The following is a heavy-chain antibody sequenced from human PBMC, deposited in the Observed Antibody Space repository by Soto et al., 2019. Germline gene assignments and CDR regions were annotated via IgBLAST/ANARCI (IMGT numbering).Heavy chain of an antibody. V-gene: IGHV4-4*07. CDR2: VYSTGGV. D-gene: IGHD1-26*01. Sequence: QLQLHESGPGLVKPSETLSLTCNVSGDSIGRFYWSWIWQSAGKGLEWIGRVYSTGGVTYNPALKGRVTISLDRSNNHVSLEMNSVTAADTAVYFCARDLSGTGLDIWGRGTRVSVSS. J-gene: IGHJ6*02. CDR3: ARDLSGTGLDI. CDR1: GDSIGRFY.